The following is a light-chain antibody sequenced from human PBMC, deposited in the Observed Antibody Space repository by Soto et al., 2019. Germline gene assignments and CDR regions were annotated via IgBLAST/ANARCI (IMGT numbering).Light chain of an antibody. CDR1: QDISNY. CDR3: QQAFT. Sequence: DIEMTQSPSSVSASVGDRVTITCQARQDISNYLNWYQQRPGKAPKLLIYDTSILQTGIPSRFSGSRSGTDFRFTIKNLQPEDFATYYCQQAFTFGGGTKVEIK. CDR2: DTS. V-gene: IGKV1-33*01. J-gene: IGKJ4*01.